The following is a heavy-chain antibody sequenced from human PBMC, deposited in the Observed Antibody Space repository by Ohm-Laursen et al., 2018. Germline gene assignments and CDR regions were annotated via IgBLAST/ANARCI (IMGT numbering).Heavy chain of an antibody. CDR1: GFSFSNYG. CDR2: ISYDGSNE. D-gene: IGHD3-16*01. V-gene: IGHV3-33*07. Sequence: SLRLSCAASGFSFSNYGMYWVRQAPGKGLGWVAVISYDGSNENYADSVKGRFTISRDNSKNTLYLQMNSLRAEDTAVYYCARVSMISFGKVSDYWGQGTLVTVSP. CDR3: ARVSMISFGKVSDY. J-gene: IGHJ4*02.